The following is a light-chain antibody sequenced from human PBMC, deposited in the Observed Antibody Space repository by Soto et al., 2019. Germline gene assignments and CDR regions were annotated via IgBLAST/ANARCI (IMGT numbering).Light chain of an antibody. V-gene: IGKV3-20*01. J-gene: IGKJ4*01. CDR2: GAS. CDR3: QQYGSSPT. Sequence: EIVLTQSPGTLSLSPGERATLSCRASQSVSSSYLAWYQQKPGQAPRLLIYGASIRATGIPDRFSGSGSGTDFTLTISRLEPEDFAVYYCQQYGSSPTFGVGTKVEIK. CDR1: QSVSSSY.